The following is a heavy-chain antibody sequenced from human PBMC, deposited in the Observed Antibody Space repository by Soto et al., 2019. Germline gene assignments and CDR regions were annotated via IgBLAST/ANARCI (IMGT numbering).Heavy chain of an antibody. CDR3: AKDGGTGTTLYYYYYGMDV. V-gene: IGHV3-23*01. Sequence: EVQLLESGGGLVQPGGSLRLSCAASGFTFSSYAMSWVRQAPGKGLEWVSAISGSGGSTYYADSVKGRFTISRDNSKNPLYLQMNSLTAEETAIYYCAKDGGTGTTLYYYYYGMDVWGQGATVTVSS. CDR1: GFTFSSYA. CDR2: ISGSGGST. J-gene: IGHJ6*02. D-gene: IGHD1-7*01.